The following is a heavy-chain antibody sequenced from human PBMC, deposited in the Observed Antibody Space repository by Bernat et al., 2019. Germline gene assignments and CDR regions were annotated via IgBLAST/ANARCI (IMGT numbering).Heavy chain of an antibody. Sequence: EVQLVESGGGLVQPGRSLRLSCTASGFTFGDYTMSWVRQAPGKGLEWVGCIRSKAHGGTTEYAASVKARFTISRDDSKSIAYLQMNSLKTEDTAVYYCTRGITGELRFDIWGQGTMVTVFS. CDR1: GFTFGDYT. J-gene: IGHJ3*02. D-gene: IGHD7-27*01. CDR2: IRSKAHGGTT. V-gene: IGHV3-49*04. CDR3: TRGITGELRFDI.